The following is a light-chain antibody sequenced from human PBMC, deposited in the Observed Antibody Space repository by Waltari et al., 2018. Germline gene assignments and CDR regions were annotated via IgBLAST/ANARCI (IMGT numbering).Light chain of an antibody. J-gene: IGLJ2*01. CDR3: QVWDSSSDHPL. CDR2: YDS. Sequence: SYDVTQPRSVSVSPGQTARITCGGDNIGSKNVHWYQQKPAQAPVLVIYYDSDRPSGIPERFSGSNSGNTATLTISGVEAGDEADYYCQVWDSSSDHPLFGGGIRLTVL. CDR1: NIGSKN. V-gene: IGLV3-21*01.